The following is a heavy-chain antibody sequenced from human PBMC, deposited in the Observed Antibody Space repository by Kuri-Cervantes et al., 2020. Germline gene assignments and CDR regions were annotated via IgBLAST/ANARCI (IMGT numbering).Heavy chain of an antibody. CDR1: GYSFSSHW. V-gene: IGHV5-51*01. CDR2: TYPGYSDT. Sequence: GESLKISCKGSGYSFSSHWIGWVRQMPGKDLEWMGFTYPGYSDTRYSPSFQGQVTISVDKSSSTAFLQWSSLKASDTAMYYCASNRGYSSGWYPYPDAFDIWGQGTMVTVSS. CDR3: ASNRGYSSGWYPYPDAFDI. D-gene: IGHD6-19*01. J-gene: IGHJ3*02.